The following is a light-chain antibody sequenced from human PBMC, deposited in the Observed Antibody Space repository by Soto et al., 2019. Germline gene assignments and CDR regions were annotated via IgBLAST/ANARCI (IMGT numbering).Light chain of an antibody. V-gene: IGKV3-11*01. CDR1: QSVSSY. J-gene: IGKJ5*01. Sequence: EIVLTQSPATLSLSPGERATLSCRASQSVSSYLAWYQQKPGQAPRLLIYDASNRATGIPARFSGSGSGTDFTLTISSLEPEDFALYYCQQRSNWPPITFGKGTRLEIK. CDR2: DAS. CDR3: QQRSNWPPIT.